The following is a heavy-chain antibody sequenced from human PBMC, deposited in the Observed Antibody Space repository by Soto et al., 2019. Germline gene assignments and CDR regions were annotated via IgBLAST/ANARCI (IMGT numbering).Heavy chain of an antibody. CDR1: GGSISSYY. CDR3: ARDRRDGYNYGYYYYYGMDV. V-gene: IGHV4-59*01. Sequence: PSETLSLTCTVSGGSISSYYWSWIRHPPGKGLEWIGYIYYSGSTNYNPSLKSRVTISVDTSKNQFSLKLSSVTAADTAVYYCARDRRDGYNYGYYYYYGMDVWGQGTTVTVSS. CDR2: IYYSGST. J-gene: IGHJ6*02. D-gene: IGHD5-12*01.